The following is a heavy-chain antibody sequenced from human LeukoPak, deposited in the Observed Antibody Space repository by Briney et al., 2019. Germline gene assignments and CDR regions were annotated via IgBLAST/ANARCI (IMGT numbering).Heavy chain of an antibody. CDR2: ISSSSSYI. J-gene: IGHJ4*02. V-gene: IGHV3-21*01. Sequence: SPGGSLRLSCAASGFTFSSYAMSWVRQAPGKGLEWVSSISSSSSYIYYADSVKGRFTISRDNAKNSLYLQMNSLRAEDTAVYYCASVVVGAKGNYWGQGTLVTVSS. D-gene: IGHD1-26*01. CDR3: ASVVVGAKGNY. CDR1: GFTFSSYA.